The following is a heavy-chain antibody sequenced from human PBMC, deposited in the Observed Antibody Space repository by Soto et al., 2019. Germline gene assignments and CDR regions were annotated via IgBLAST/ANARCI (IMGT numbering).Heavy chain of an antibody. CDR2: IYYRGSS. J-gene: IGHJ6*04. V-gene: IGHV4-59*01. CDR3: ATGLVGSAIDLYSGVTV. D-gene: IGHD2-21*01. CDR1: GGSFDNYY. Sequence: QVQLQESGPGLVKPSETLSLACTVSGGSFDNYYWSWIRQPPGGGLEWIGYIYYRGSSNYNPSLKSRATISMDTSKQPLALKFSPVSAAVSAVYYCATGLVGSAIDLYSGVTVWGNGTSLPFSS.